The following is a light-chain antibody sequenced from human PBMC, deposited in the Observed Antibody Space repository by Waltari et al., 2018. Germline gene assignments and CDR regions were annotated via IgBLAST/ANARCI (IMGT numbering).Light chain of an antibody. CDR2: DAS. V-gene: IGKV3-20*01. J-gene: IGKJ1*01. CDR1: QSVCRS. CDR3: QHYVRLPAT. Sequence: EIVLTQSPCTLSLSPGERATLACRASQSVCRSLAWYQQKPGQAPRLLIYDASRRATGIPDMFSGSGSGTGVSLTISRLGPEDFAVYYCQHYVRLPATFGQGTKVEI.